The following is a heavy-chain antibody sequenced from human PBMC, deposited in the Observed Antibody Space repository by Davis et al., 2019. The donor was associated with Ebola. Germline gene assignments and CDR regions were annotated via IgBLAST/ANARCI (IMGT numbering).Heavy chain of an antibody. CDR3: ARSTVGGKSGRWFDP. D-gene: IGHD4-23*01. CDR1: GYSFTNYW. CDR2: IYPGDSDV. J-gene: IGHJ5*02. Sequence: GESLKISCKGSGYSFTNYWIGWVRQMPGKGLAWLGIIYPGDSDVRYSPSFQGRVTISADKSTSTAYLQWSSLKASDTAMYYCARSTVGGKSGRWFDPWGQGTLVTVSS. V-gene: IGHV5-51*01.